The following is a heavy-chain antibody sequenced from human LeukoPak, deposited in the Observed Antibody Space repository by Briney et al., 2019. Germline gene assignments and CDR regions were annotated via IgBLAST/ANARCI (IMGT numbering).Heavy chain of an antibody. D-gene: IGHD3-10*01. CDR2: ISAYSGNT. J-gene: IGHJ6*02. CDR3: ARDFLITMVRGVIYYYGMDV. Sequence: ASVKVSCKASGYTFTSYGISWVRQDPGQGLEWMGWISAYSGNTNYAQKLQGRVTMTTDTSTSTAYMELRSLRSDDTAVYYCARDFLITMVRGVIYYYGMDVWGQGTTVTVSS. V-gene: IGHV1-18*01. CDR1: GYTFTSYG.